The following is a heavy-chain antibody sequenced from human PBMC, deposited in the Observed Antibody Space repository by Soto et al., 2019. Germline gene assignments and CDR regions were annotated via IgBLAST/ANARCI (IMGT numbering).Heavy chain of an antibody. CDR3: ARGYEDYYDSSGYDALYYFDY. CDR1: GYTFTSYG. J-gene: IGHJ4*02. D-gene: IGHD3-22*01. V-gene: IGHV1-18*04. Sequence: ASVKVSCKASGYTFTSYGISWVRQAPGQGLEWMGWISAYNGNTNYAQKLQGRVTMTTGTSTSTAYMELRSLRSDDTAVYYCARGYEDYYDSSGYDALYYFDYWGQGTLVTVSS. CDR2: ISAYNGNT.